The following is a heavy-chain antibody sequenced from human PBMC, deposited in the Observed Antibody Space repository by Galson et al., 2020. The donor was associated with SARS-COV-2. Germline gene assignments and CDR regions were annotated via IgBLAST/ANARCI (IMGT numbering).Heavy chain of an antibody. CDR1: GYSISRGYY. D-gene: IGHD3-16*02. Sequence: SETLSLTCTVSGYSISRGYYWGWIRQPPGKGLEWIGSIYHSGSTYYNPSLKSRVTILVDTSKNQFSLKLSSVTAADTAMYYCARDNRHMITFGGVIVIWGQGTLVTVSS. V-gene: IGHV4-38-2*02. J-gene: IGHJ4*02. CDR3: ARDNRHMITFGGVIVI. CDR2: IYHSGST.